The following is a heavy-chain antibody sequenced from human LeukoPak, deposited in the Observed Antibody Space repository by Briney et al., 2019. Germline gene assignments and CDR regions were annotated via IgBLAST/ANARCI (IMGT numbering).Heavy chain of an antibody. Sequence: GGSLRLSCAASGFTFSSYAMHWVRQAPGKGLEWVAVISYDGSNKFYADSVKGRFTISRDNSKNTLYLQMNSLRAEDTAVYYCAKDRGLLWFGELPNFDYWGQGTLVTVSS. J-gene: IGHJ4*02. D-gene: IGHD3-10*01. CDR3: AKDRGLLWFGELPNFDY. V-gene: IGHV3-30*04. CDR1: GFTFSSYA. CDR2: ISYDGSNK.